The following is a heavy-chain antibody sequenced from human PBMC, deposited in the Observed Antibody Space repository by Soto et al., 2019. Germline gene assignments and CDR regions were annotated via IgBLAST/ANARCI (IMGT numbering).Heavy chain of an antibody. V-gene: IGHV3-30*18. CDR1: GFTFSSYG. J-gene: IGHJ4*02. Sequence: GGSLRLSCAASGFTFSSYGMHWVRQAPGKGLEWVAVISYDGSNKYYADSVKGRFTISRDNSKNTLYLQMNSLRAEDTAVYYCAKQPSRQPLYYFDYWGQGTLVTVPQ. CDR2: ISYDGSNK. D-gene: IGHD6-13*01. CDR3: AKQPSRQPLYYFDY.